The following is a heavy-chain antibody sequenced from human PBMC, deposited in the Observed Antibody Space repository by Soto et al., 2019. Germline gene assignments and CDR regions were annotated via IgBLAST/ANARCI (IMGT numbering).Heavy chain of an antibody. D-gene: IGHD2-2*02. CDR2: ISESGGST. Sequence: GGSLRVSCAGSGFFFSNYGMSWVRQAPGKGLEWVSSISESGGSTYYAGSVKGRFTLSRDNSKDTLYLQLNSLRPEDTDVYYCARRSYCSSAGCHKFLDIWG. CDR3: ARRSYCSSAGCHKFLDI. CDR1: GFFFSNYG. J-gene: IGHJ6*01. V-gene: IGHV3-23*01.